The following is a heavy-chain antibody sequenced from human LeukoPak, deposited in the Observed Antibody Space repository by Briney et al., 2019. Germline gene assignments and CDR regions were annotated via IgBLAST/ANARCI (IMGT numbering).Heavy chain of an antibody. CDR1: GFTFSTYD. J-gene: IGHJ4*02. CDR3: ARDLASWSSSGWYDLYYFDY. CDR2: IAVAGDK. Sequence: GGSLRLSCAASGFTFSTYDMHWVRQTVGKGLEWVSGIAVAGDKSYADSVKGRFTVSRDNAKNSLYLQMNSLRAEDTAVYYCARDLASWSSSGWYDLYYFDYWGQGTLVTVSS. V-gene: IGHV3-13*01. D-gene: IGHD6-19*01.